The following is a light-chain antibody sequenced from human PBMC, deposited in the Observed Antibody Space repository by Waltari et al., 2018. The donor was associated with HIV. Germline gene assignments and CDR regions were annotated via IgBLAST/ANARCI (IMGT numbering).Light chain of an antibody. CDR1: TSDIGPSHS. J-gene: IGLJ2*01. CDR2: DVS. Sequence: QSALTQPASMSGSPGQSITISCAGPTSDIGPSHSVSWYQQHPDRAPKLIISDVSYRPSGVDSRFSGSKSGNTASLTIADLRSDDEAVYYCSSYTTTFIFGAGTKVDVL. CDR3: SSYTTTFI. V-gene: IGLV2-14*03.